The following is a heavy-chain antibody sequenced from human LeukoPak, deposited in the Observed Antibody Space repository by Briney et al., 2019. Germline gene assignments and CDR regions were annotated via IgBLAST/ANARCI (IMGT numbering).Heavy chain of an antibody. CDR3: ARMVYDTSGYYPSFDY. CDR1: GGSISSYY. D-gene: IGHD3-22*01. CDR2: IYYSGST. J-gene: IGHJ4*02. V-gene: IGHV4-59*12. Sequence: SETLSLTCTVSGGSISSYYWSWIRQPPGKGLEWIGNIYYSGSTNYNPSLKSRVTISVDKSNNQFSLRLSSVTAADTAVYYCARMVYDTSGYYPSFDYWGQGTLVTVSS.